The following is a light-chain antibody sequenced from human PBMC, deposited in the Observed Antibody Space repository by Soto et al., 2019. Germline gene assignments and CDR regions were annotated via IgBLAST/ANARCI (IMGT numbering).Light chain of an antibody. V-gene: IGLV2-14*01. Sequence: QSALTQPASVSGSPGQSITISCTGTSNDVGGYNYVSWYQQHPGKAPKLVIYEVSHRPSGISDRFSGSKSGNTASLTISGLQVEDEADYYCSSHATSSPYVFGPGTKLTVL. J-gene: IGLJ1*01. CDR2: EVS. CDR3: SSHATSSPYV. CDR1: SNDVGGYNY.